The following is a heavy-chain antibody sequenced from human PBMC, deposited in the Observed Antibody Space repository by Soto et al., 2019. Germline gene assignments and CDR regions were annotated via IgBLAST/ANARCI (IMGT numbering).Heavy chain of an antibody. Sequence: GESLKISCKASGYSFTRYWSGWVRQMPGKGLEWMGIIYPGDSDTRYSPSFQGQVTISADKSISTAYLQWSSLKASDTAMYYCARHGNAETINYYGMDVWGQGTTVTVSS. V-gene: IGHV5-51*01. J-gene: IGHJ6*02. CDR1: GYSFTRYW. CDR2: IYPGDSDT. D-gene: IGHD1-26*01. CDR3: ARHGNAETINYYGMDV.